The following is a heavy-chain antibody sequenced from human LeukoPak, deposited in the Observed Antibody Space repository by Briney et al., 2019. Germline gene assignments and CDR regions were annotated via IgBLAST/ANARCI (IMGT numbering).Heavy chain of an antibody. V-gene: IGHV3-48*03. CDR3: ARDPGRIVGDADY. CDR1: GFTFSSYE. Sequence: GGSLRLSCAGSGFTFSSYEMNWVRQAPGKGLEWVSYISSRGDTIYYADSVKGRFTISRDNAKNSLYLQMNSLRAEDTAVYYCARDPGRIVGDADYWGQGTLVTVSS. D-gene: IGHD1-26*01. J-gene: IGHJ4*02. CDR2: ISSRGDTI.